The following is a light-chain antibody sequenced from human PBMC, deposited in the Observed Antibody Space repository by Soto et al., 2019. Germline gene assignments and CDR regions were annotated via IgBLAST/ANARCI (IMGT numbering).Light chain of an antibody. CDR3: QQYNNWPLT. CDR1: RSVSNN. V-gene: IGKV3-15*01. CDR2: GAS. J-gene: IGKJ5*01. Sequence: EIVMTQSPATLSVSPGERATLSCRASRSVSNNLAWHQQKPGQAPRLLIYGASTRATGIPARFSGSWSGTEFTLTISSLQSEDSAVYYCQQYNNWPLTFGHGTRLEI.